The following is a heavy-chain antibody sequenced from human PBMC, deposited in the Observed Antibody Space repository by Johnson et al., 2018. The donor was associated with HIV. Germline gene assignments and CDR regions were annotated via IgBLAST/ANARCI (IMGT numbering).Heavy chain of an antibody. V-gene: IGHV3-30*04. J-gene: IGHJ3*02. CDR1: GFTFSSYA. CDR3: ARPSKREGIVVVPAAI. Sequence: QVQLVESGGGVVRPGGSLRLSCAASGFTFSSYAMHWVRQAPGQGLEWVAVISSDGSNKYYADSVKGRFTISRDNAKNSLYLQMNSLRAEDPAVYYCARPSKREGIVVVPAAIWGQGTMVTVSS. D-gene: IGHD2-2*01. CDR2: ISSDGSNK.